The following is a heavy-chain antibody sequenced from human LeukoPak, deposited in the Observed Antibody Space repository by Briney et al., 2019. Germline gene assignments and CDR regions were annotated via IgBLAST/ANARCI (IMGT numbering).Heavy chain of an antibody. CDR1: GFNFSSYA. CDR3: AKELSGYEYYFDY. D-gene: IGHD5-12*01. CDR2: ISGSGGYT. Sequence: PGGSLRLSCAASGFNFSSYAMSWVRQAPGKGLEWVSTISGSGGYTYYADSVKGRFTISRDNSKNTLYLQMNSLRAEDTAVYYCAKELSGYEYYFDYWGQGTLVTVSS. V-gene: IGHV3-23*01. J-gene: IGHJ4*02.